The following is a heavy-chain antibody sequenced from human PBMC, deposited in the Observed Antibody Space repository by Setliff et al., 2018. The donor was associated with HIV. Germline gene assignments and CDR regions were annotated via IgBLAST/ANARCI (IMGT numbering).Heavy chain of an antibody. J-gene: IGHJ5*02. D-gene: IGHD3-22*01. V-gene: IGHV1-18*01. CDR1: GYSFINYG. CDR3: ARGPPYYYDSGLSNWFDP. Sequence: ASVKVSCKASGYSFINYGISWVRQAPGQGLEWMGWISAYNGNTNYAEKFQGRLTLTTDTSTSTVYLELRSLTSDDTAVYYCARGPPYYYDSGLSNWFDPWGQGTLVTVSS. CDR2: ISAYNGNT.